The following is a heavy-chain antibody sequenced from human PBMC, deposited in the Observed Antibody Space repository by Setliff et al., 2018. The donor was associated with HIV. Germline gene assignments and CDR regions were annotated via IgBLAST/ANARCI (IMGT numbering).Heavy chain of an antibody. CDR2: IYYSGST. J-gene: IGHJ3*02. Sequence: SETLSLTCTVSGGSISNYYWSWIRQPPGKGLEWIGYIYYSGSTTYNPTLKSRVTMSIDTSKNQFSLKVRSVSAADTAVYYCARLGYSGSLVGAFDIWGQGTMVTVSS. V-gene: IGHV4-59*01. D-gene: IGHD1-26*01. CDR3: ARLGYSGSLVGAFDI. CDR1: GGSISNYY.